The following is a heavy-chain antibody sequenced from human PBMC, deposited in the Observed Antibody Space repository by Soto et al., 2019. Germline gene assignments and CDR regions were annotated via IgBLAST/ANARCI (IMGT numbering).Heavy chain of an antibody. Sequence: SGPTLVNPTQNLTLTCTFSGFALTNNGEAVGWFRQSPGKALEWLVLIYWDDDNRYNPTLRTRLSTTKDTSKNQVVLTLTNMDPVDTATYYCARYVATSPAGWFEPWGQGIPVTVSS. CDR3: ARYVATSPAGWFEP. D-gene: IGHD3-10*02. V-gene: IGHV2-5*02. CDR1: GFALTNNGEA. CDR2: IYWDDDN. J-gene: IGHJ5*02.